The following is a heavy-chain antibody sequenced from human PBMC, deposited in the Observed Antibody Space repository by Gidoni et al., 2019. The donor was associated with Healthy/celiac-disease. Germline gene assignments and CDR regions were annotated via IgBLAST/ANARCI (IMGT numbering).Heavy chain of an antibody. CDR3: ARDQNWGWRGVSDY. CDR1: GFTFSSYS. D-gene: IGHD7-27*01. Sequence: EVQLVESGGGLVKPGGSLRLSCAASGFTFSSYSMNWVRQAPGKGLEWVSSISSSSSYIYYADSVKGRFTISRDNAKNSLYLQMNSLRADDTAVYYCARDQNWGWRGVSDYWGQGTLVTVSS. V-gene: IGHV3-21*01. CDR2: ISSSSSYI. J-gene: IGHJ4*02.